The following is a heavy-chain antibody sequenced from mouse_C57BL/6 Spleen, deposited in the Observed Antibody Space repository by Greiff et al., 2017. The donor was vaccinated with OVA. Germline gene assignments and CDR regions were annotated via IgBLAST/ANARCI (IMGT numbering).Heavy chain of an antibody. J-gene: IGHJ4*01. CDR2: IYPGDGDT. CDR3: ARPDPRAMDY. Sequence: QVQLKQPGAELVKPGASVKISCKASGYAFSSYWMNWVKQRPGQGLEWIGQIYPGDGDTNYNGKFKGKATLTADKSSSTAYMQLSSLTSEDSAVYFCARPDPRAMDYWGQGTSVTVSS. CDR1: GYAFSSYW. V-gene: IGHV1-80*01.